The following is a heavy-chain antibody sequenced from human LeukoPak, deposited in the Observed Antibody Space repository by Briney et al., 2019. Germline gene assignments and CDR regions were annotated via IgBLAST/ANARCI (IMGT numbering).Heavy chain of an antibody. J-gene: IGHJ3*01. CDR3: ARDLYYYGSGSYYDVFGV. Sequence: GASVKVSCNASGYTFSTYGISWVRQAPGQGLEWMGWISAYKGNTYYAQKLQGRVTMTTDTSTSTAYMELRSMRSDDTAIYYCARDLYYYGSGSYYDVFGVWGQGTMVTVSS. CDR2: ISAYKGNT. D-gene: IGHD3-10*01. CDR1: GYTFSTYG. V-gene: IGHV1-18*01.